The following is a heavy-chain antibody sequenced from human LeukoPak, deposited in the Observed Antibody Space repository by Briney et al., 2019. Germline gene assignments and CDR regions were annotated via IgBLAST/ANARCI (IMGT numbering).Heavy chain of an antibody. CDR1: GFTFSNAW. J-gene: IGHJ6*03. CDR2: IKSKTDGGTT. Sequence: GGSLRLSCAASGFTFSNAWMSWVRQAPGKGLEWVGRIKSKTDGGTTDYAAPVKGRFTISRDDSKNTLYLQMNSLKTEDTAVYYCTTDRAGFRLLWFGESQMDYYYYMDVWGKGTTVTISS. D-gene: IGHD3-10*01. CDR3: TTDRAGFRLLWFGESQMDYYYYMDV. V-gene: IGHV3-15*01.